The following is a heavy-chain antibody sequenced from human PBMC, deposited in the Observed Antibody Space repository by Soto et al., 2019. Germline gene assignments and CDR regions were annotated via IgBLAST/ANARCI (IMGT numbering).Heavy chain of an antibody. CDR2: ISWNSGSI. J-gene: IGHJ4*02. CDR3: AKVARLGATTRFDY. CDR1: GFTFDDYA. Sequence: GGSLRLSCAASGFTFDDYAMHWVRQAPGKGLEWVSGISWNSGSIGYADSVKGRFTISRDNAKNSLYLQMKSLRAEDTALYYCAKVARLGATTRFDYWGQGTLVTVSS. V-gene: IGHV3-9*01. D-gene: IGHD1-26*01.